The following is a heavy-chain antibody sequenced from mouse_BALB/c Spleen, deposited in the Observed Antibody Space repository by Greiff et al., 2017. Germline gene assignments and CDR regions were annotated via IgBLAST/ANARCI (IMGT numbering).Heavy chain of an antibody. CDR1: GYSITSDYA. Sequence: VQLKESGPGLVKPSQSLSLTCTVTGYSITSDYAWNWIRQFPGNKLEWMGYISYSGSTSYNPSLKSRISITRDTSKNQFFLQLNSVTTEDTATNYCARRGYAMDYWGQGTSVTVSS. CDR3: ARRGYAMDY. J-gene: IGHJ4*01. V-gene: IGHV3-2*02. CDR2: ISYSGST.